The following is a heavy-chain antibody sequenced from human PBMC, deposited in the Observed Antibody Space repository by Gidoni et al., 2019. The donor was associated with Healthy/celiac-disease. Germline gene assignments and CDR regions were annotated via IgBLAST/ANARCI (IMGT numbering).Heavy chain of an antibody. D-gene: IGHD4-17*01. CDR3: AREVADDYGDSGAYYYYYYGMDV. CDR2: ISAYNGNT. V-gene: IGHV1-18*01. Sequence: QVQLVQSGAEVKKPGASVKVSCKASGYTFTSYGISWVRQAPGQGLEWMGWISAYNGNTNYAQKLQGRVTMTTDTSTSTAYMELRSLRSDDTAVYYCAREVADDYGDSGAYYYYYYGMDVWGQGTTVTVSS. CDR1: GYTFTSYG. J-gene: IGHJ6*02.